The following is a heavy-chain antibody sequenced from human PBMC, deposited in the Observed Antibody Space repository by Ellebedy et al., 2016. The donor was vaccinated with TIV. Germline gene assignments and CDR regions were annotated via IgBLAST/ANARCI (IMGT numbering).Heavy chain of an antibody. CDR1: GFTVSSNY. CDR3: ARANAMVRGVIAYYYGMDV. J-gene: IGHJ6*02. D-gene: IGHD3-10*01. CDR2: IYSGGST. V-gene: IGHV3-53*01. Sequence: GESLKISXAASGFTVSSNYMSWVRQAPGKGLEWVSVIYSGGSTYYADSVKGRFTISRDNSKNTLYLQMNSLRAEDTAVYYCARANAMVRGVIAYYYGMDVWGQGTTVTVSS.